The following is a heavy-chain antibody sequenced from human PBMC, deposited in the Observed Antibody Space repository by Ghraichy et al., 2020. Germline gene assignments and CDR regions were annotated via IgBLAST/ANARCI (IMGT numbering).Heavy chain of an antibody. Sequence: GSLNISCAASGFTFSSFPMSWVRQSPGKGLEWVSGISGSGSSTYYADSVKGRFTISRDNSKNRLYLEMDSLRVDDTAEYFCAKDPPRGSSDAFDIWGQGTKVTVSS. CDR3: AKDPPRGSSDAFDI. CDR2: ISGSGSST. CDR1: GFTFSSFP. J-gene: IGHJ3*02. D-gene: IGHD3-10*01. V-gene: IGHV3-23*01.